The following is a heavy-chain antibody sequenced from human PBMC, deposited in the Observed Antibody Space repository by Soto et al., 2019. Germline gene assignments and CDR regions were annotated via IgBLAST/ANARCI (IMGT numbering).Heavy chain of an antibody. V-gene: IGHV1-69*13. D-gene: IGHD1-26*01. CDR1: GGTFSSYS. CDR3: ARDGGRHAGGIDY. CDR2: IIPIFGTA. J-gene: IGHJ4*02. Sequence: SVKVSCKASGGTFSSYSTNWVRQAPGQGLEWMGEIIPIFGTANYAQKFQGRVTITADESTSTAYMELSSLRSEDTAVYYCARDGGRHAGGIDYWGQGTLVTVSS.